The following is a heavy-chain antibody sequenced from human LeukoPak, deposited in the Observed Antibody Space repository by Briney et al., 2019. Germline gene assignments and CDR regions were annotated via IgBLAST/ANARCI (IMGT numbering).Heavy chain of an antibody. CDR3: AKMAGEYYYDSSGYYFQSYFDY. D-gene: IGHD3-22*01. J-gene: IGHJ4*03. CDR1: GFTFSSYA. CDR2: ISGSGSIT. Sequence: QSGGSLRLSCAVSGFTFSSYAMNWVRQAPGKGLEWVSGISGSGSITYSADSVKGRFIISRDNSKNTLYVQMNSLRAEDTAVYHCAKMAGEYYYDSSGYYFQSYFDYWGQGTLVTVSS. V-gene: IGHV3-23*01.